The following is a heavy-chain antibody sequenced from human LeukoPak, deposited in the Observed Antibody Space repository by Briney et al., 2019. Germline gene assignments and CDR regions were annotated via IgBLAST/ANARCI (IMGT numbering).Heavy chain of an antibody. CDR1: GYTFTGYY. CDR3: ARYSGSYYWFDP. J-gene: IGHJ5*02. Sequence: ASVKVSCKTSGYTFTGYYMHWVRRAPGQGLELMGRINPNSGGTNYGQKFQGRVTMTRDTSISTAYMELNRLSSDDTAVYYCARYSGSYYWFDPWGQGTLVTVSS. CDR2: INPNSGGT. V-gene: IGHV1-2*06. D-gene: IGHD1-26*01.